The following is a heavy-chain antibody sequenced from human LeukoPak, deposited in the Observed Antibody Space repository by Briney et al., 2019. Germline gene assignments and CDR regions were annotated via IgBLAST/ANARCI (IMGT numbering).Heavy chain of an antibody. J-gene: IGHJ6*03. CDR1: GGSISSGGYY. Sequence: SETLSLTCTVSGGSISSGGYYWSWIRQHPGKGLEWIGYIYYSGSTYYNPSLKSRVTISVDTSKNQFSLKLSSVTAADTAVYYCARDLIGIHGYYMDVWGKGTTVTVSS. D-gene: IGHD2/OR15-2a*01. V-gene: IGHV4-31*03. CDR2: IYYSGST. CDR3: ARDLIGIHGYYMDV.